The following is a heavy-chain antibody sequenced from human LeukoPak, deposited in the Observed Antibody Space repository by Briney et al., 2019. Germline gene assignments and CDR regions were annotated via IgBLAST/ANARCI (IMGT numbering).Heavy chain of an antibody. Sequence: SETLSLTCTVSGGSIGTYYWSWIRQPPGKGLEWIGYIYYSGITNYNPSLKSRVAISVDMSKNQFSLKLNSVTAADTAVYYCARDGPYNSGSFFDYWGQGTLVTVSS. CDR3: ARDGPYNSGSFFDY. CDR1: GGSIGTYY. D-gene: IGHD3-10*01. J-gene: IGHJ4*02. CDR2: IYYSGIT. V-gene: IGHV4-59*01.